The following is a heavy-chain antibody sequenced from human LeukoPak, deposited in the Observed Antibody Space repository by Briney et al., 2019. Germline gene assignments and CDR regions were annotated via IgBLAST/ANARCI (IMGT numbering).Heavy chain of an antibody. CDR2: INAYNGDR. CDR1: GYTFTTYV. Sequence: GASVKISCKASGYTFTTYVISWVRQAPGQGLEWMGGINAYNGDRNYAQRLQGRLTMTTDTSTGTAYMDLRNLRSDDTAVYYCARGEVYFDYWGQGTLVTVSS. J-gene: IGHJ4*02. CDR3: ARGEVYFDY. V-gene: IGHV1-18*01.